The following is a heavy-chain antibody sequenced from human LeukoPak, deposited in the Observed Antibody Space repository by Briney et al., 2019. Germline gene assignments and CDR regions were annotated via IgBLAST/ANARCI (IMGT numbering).Heavy chain of an antibody. V-gene: IGHV3-7*01. Sequence: GALRLSCVALEFSFETYWMSWVRQAPGKGPEWVANINEDGSEKHYVGSVRGRFTISRDNADNSLHLQMNSLRPEDMAVYYCAKGETMDVWGKGTTVTVSS. J-gene: IGHJ6*03. CDR3: AKGETMDV. CDR1: EFSFETYW. D-gene: IGHD5-24*01. CDR2: INEDGSEK.